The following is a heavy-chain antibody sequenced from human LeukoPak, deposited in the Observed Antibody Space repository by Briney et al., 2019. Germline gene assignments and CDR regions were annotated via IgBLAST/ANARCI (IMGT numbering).Heavy chain of an antibody. CDR2: VNPSSGGT. J-gene: IGHJ4*02. Sequence: ASVTVSFKASGYTFIVHYIHWVRQAPGQGLEWMGWVNPSSGGTNYAQKFQDRVTMTRDTSIKTAYMELSSLRSDDTAVYCCARTRTGKPDFWGQGTLVTVSS. CDR3: ARTRTGKPDF. V-gene: IGHV1-2*02. D-gene: IGHD1-14*01. CDR1: GYTFIVHY.